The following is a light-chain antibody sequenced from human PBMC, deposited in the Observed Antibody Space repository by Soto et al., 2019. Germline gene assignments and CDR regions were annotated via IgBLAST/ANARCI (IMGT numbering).Light chain of an antibody. CDR1: QGISSY. V-gene: IGKV1-8*01. J-gene: IGKJ1*01. CDR3: QQYYSYPQT. Sequence: AIRMTQSPSSFSASTGDRVTITCRASQGISSYLAWNQQKPGKAPKLLIYAASTLQSGVPSRISGSESGTYFTLTIRCQQSEDFATYYCQQYYSYPQTFGQGTNVEIK. CDR2: AAS.